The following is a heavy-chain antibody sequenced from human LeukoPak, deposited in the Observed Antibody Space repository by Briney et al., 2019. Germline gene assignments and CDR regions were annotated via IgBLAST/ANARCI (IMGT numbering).Heavy chain of an antibody. Sequence: ASVKVSCKASGYTFTGYYMHWVRQAPGQGLEWMGWINPNSGGTNYAQKFQGRVTMTRDTSISTAYMELSRLRSDDTAVYYCARAIGSGSLSDYWGQGTLVTVSS. V-gene: IGHV1-2*02. CDR3: ARAIGSGSLSDY. CDR2: INPNSGGT. J-gene: IGHJ4*02. D-gene: IGHD1-26*01. CDR1: GYTFTGYY.